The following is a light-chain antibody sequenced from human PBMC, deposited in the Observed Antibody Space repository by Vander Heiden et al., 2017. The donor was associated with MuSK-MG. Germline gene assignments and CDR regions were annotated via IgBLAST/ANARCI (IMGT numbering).Light chain of an antibody. V-gene: IGLV2-14*03. CDR2: DVS. J-gene: IGLJ2*01. Sequence: QSALTQPASVSASPGQSLTISCTGSSSDMGGYNYVSWYQQHPGKAPKLMIYDVSNRPSGVSNRFSGSKSGNTASLTISGLQAEDEADYYCNSYKTSSIYVVFGGGTKLTVL. CDR3: NSYKTSSIYVV. CDR1: SSDMGGYNY.